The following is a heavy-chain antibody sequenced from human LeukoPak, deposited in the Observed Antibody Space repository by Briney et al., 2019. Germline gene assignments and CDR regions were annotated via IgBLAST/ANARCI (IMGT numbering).Heavy chain of an antibody. Sequence: GGSLRLSCAASGFTFSSYAMSWVRQAPGRGLGWVASINQDGSVKYYVDSVKGRFTISRDNARNSLSLQMNSLGVEDTAVYFCARWGQTSGYYYVDNWGQGTLVTVSS. CDR2: INQDGSVK. D-gene: IGHD5-12*01. J-gene: IGHJ4*02. CDR1: GFTFSSYA. CDR3: ARWGQTSGYYYVDN. V-gene: IGHV3-7*01.